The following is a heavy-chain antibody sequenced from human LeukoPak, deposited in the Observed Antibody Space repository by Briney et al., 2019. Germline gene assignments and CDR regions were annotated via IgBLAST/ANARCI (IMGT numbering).Heavy chain of an antibody. Sequence: GGSLRLSCAVSGFTFSDYSMKWVRQAPGKGLEWVSSITGTSSYLSYADSVKGRFTISRDNAKNSLYLQMNSLRGEDTAVYYCASTRYYLDSSAYYPDYWGQGTLVTVSS. J-gene: IGHJ4*02. CDR2: ITGTSSYL. D-gene: IGHD3-22*01. V-gene: IGHV3-21*01. CDR3: ASTRYYLDSSAYYPDY. CDR1: GFTFSDYS.